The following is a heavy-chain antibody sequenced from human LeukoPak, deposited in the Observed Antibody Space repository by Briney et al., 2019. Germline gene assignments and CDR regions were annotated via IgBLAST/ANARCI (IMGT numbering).Heavy chain of an antibody. V-gene: IGHV4-4*02. CDR2: VYHSGST. J-gene: IGHJ4*02. CDR3: ARVGYTSSWYYFDY. D-gene: IGHD6-13*01. Sequence: SETLPLTCAVSGGSISSSNWRSWVRQPPGKGLEWIGEVYHSGSTNYNPSLKSRVTISVDKSKNQFYLMLSSVTAADTAVYYCARVGYTSSWYYFDYWGQGTLVTVSS. CDR1: GGSISSSNW.